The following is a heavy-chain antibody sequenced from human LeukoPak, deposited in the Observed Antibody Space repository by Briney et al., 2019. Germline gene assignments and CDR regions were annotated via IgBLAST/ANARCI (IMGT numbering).Heavy chain of an antibody. D-gene: IGHD4-17*01. CDR3: ARFTPITVTTFFDY. Sequence: NPSETLSLTCAVYGGSFSGYYWSWIRQPPGKGLEWIGEINHSGSTNYNPSLKSRVTISVDTSKNQFSLKLSSVTAADTAVYYCARFTPITVTTFFDYWGQGILVTVSS. CDR2: INHSGST. J-gene: IGHJ4*02. CDR1: GGSFSGYY. V-gene: IGHV4-34*01.